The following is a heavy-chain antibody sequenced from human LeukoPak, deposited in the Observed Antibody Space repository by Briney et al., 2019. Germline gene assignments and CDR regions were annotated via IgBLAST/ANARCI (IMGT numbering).Heavy chain of an antibody. CDR1: GFTFSSYA. CDR2: VSRNGDST. D-gene: IGHD2-2*01. CDR3: ARVPLKGCSSTSCYAGGYFQH. Sequence: GGSLRLSCEASGFTFSSYAMTWVRQAPGKGLEWVSAVSRNGDSTYYADSVKGRFTISRDNSKNTLYLQMNSLRAEDTAVYYCARVPLKGCSSTSCYAGGYFQHWGQGTLVTVSS. V-gene: IGHV3-23*01. J-gene: IGHJ1*01.